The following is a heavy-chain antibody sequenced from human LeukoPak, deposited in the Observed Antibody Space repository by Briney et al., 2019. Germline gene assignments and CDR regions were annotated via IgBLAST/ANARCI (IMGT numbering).Heavy chain of an antibody. CDR1: GFTFSSYG. CDR2: IWFDGSNR. Sequence: GGSLRLSCAASGFTFSSYGMHWVRQAPGTGLEWVAVIWFDGSNRDYAHSVKGRFTISRDNSKNTLYLQMGSLRAEDMAVYYCARGRPYSSSWYGDYWGQGTLVTVSS. D-gene: IGHD6-13*01. J-gene: IGHJ4*02. CDR3: ARGRPYSSSWYGDY. V-gene: IGHV3-33*01.